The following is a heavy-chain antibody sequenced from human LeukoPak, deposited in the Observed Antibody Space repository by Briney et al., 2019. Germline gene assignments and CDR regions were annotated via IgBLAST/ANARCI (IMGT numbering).Heavy chain of an antibody. CDR3: AREIGPRQLHLWGSAFDY. D-gene: IGHD5-18*01. V-gene: IGHV1-46*01. Sequence: ASVKVSCKASGYTFTSYYMHWVRQAPGQGLEWMGIINPSGGSTSYAQNFQGRVTMTRDTSTSTVYMELSSLRSEDTAVYYCAREIGPRQLHLWGSAFDYWGQGTLVTVSS. CDR2: INPSGGST. CDR1: GYTFTSYY. J-gene: IGHJ4*02.